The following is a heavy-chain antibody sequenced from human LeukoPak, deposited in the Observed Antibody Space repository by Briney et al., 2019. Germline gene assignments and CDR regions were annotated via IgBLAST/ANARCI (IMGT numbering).Heavy chain of an antibody. CDR3: ARDRETYYDILTGYYTLGDAFDI. V-gene: IGHV3-48*03. D-gene: IGHD3-9*01. Sequence: PGGSLRLSCAASGFTFNDYEMNWVRQAPGKGLEWVSYISSSGSTIYYADSVKGRFTISRDNAKNSLYLQMNSLRAEDTAVYYCARDRETYYDILTGYYTLGDAFDIWGQGTMVTVSS. J-gene: IGHJ3*02. CDR1: GFTFNDYE. CDR2: ISSSGSTI.